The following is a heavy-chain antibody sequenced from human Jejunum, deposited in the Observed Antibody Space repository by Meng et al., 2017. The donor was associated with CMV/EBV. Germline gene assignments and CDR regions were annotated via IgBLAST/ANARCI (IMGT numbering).Heavy chain of an antibody. Sequence: ASGFTFNRYALPWVPQAPGKGLDWVSTSSASGGTTYYADAVLGRFTISRDSSKSTLYLQLNSLRVEDTAVYYCAKQGYRNDLDLWGQGTQVTVSS. V-gene: IGHV3-23*01. CDR3: AKQGYRNDLDL. CDR2: SSASGGTT. CDR1: GFTFNRYA. J-gene: IGHJ5*02. D-gene: IGHD4-11*01.